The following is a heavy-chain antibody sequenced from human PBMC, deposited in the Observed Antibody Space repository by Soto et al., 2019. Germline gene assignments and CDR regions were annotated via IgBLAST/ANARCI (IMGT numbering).Heavy chain of an antibody. CDR1: GFTFSSYG. CDR3: ARGRAAAGRGAKGYFQH. J-gene: IGHJ1*01. V-gene: IGHV3-33*01. D-gene: IGHD6-13*01. CDR2: IWYDGSNK. Sequence: QVQLVESGGGVVQPGRSLRLSCAASGFTFSSYGMHWVRQAPGKGLEWVAVIWYDGSNKYYADSVKGRFTISRDNSKNKLYLQMNSLRTGDTAVYYCARGRAAAGRGAKGYFQHWGQGTLVTVSS.